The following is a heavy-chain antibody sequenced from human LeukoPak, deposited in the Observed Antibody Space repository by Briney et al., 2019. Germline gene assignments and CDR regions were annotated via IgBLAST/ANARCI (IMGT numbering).Heavy chain of an antibody. CDR1: GFTFSSYG. CDR3: ARDGGGSGIQYYFDY. CDR2: IWYDRSNK. D-gene: IGHD2-21*01. J-gene: IGHJ4*02. Sequence: GGSLRLSCAASGFTFSSYGMHWVRQAPGKGLEWAAVIWYDRSNKYYADSVKGRFTISRDNSKNTLYLQMNSLRAEDTAVYYCARDGGGSGIQYYFDYWGQGTLVTVSS. V-gene: IGHV3-33*01.